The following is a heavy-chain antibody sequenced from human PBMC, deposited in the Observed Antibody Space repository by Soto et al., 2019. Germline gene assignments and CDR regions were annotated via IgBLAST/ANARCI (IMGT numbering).Heavy chain of an antibody. CDR1: GYTFTSYG. CDR2: ISAYNGNT. V-gene: IGHV1-18*01. J-gene: IGHJ3*02. CDR3: ARDYYDSSGYYYVGAFDI. D-gene: IGHD3-22*01. Sequence: ASGKVSCKASGYTFTSYGIIWVRQAPGQGLEWMGWISAYNGNTNYAQKLQGRVTMTTDTSTSTAYMELRSLRSDDTAVYYCARDYYDSSGYYYVGAFDIWGQGTMVTVSS.